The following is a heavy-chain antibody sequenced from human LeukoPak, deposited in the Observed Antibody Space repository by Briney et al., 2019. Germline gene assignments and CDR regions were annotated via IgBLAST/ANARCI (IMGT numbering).Heavy chain of an antibody. CDR1: GFTFSSYQ. Sequence: PGGSLRLSCAASGFTFSSYQMNWVRQAPGKGLEWISYISSSASTIYYGDSVKGRFTISRDNAKNSLYLQMKSLRAEDTAVYYCARSDTSGYYHIPTDYWGQGTLVTVSS. CDR3: ARSDTSGYYHIPTDY. J-gene: IGHJ4*02. V-gene: IGHV3-48*03. CDR2: ISSSASTI. D-gene: IGHD3-22*01.